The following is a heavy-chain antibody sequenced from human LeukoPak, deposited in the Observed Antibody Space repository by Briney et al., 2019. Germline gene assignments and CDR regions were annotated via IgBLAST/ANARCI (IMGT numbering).Heavy chain of an antibody. CDR3: ARDERYYYDSSGPP. D-gene: IGHD3-22*01. CDR2: IYSGGST. CDR1: GFTVSSNY. Sequence: GGSLRLSCAASGFTVSSNYMNWVRQAPGKGLEWVSVIYSGGSTYYADSVKGRFTISRDNSKNTLFLQMNSLRAEDTAVYYCARDERYYYDSSGPPWGQGTLVTVSS. V-gene: IGHV3-66*01. J-gene: IGHJ5*02.